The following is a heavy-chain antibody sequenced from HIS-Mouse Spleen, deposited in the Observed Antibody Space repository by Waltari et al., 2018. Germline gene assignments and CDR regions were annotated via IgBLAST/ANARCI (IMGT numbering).Heavy chain of an antibody. J-gene: IGHJ2*01. D-gene: IGHD6-13*01. V-gene: IGHV4-39*07. CDR3: AREIPYSSSWYDWYFDL. CDR1: CGSISSSSYH. Sequence: QLQLPESGPGLVKPSETLSLTCTVPCGSISSSSYHSGWTRQPPGKGLEWIGSIYYSGSTYYNPSLKSRVTISVDTSKNQFSLKLSSVTAADTAVYYCAREIPYSSSWYDWYFDLWGRGTLVTVSS. CDR2: IYYSGST.